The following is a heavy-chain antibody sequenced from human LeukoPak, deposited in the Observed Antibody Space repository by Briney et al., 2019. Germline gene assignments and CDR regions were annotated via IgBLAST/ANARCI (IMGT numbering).Heavy chain of an antibody. Sequence: GRSLRLSCGASGFTFSSYGMHWVRQAPGKGLEWVAVISYDGSNKYYADSVKGRFTISRDNSKNTLYLQMNSLRAEDTAVYYCARDRGYYAPFDYWGQGTLVTVSS. CDR3: ARDRGYYAPFDY. V-gene: IGHV3-30*03. CDR1: GFTFSSYG. CDR2: ISYDGSNK. D-gene: IGHD3-10*01. J-gene: IGHJ4*02.